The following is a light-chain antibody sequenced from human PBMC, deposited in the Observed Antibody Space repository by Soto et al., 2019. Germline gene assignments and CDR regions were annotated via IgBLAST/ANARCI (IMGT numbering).Light chain of an antibody. CDR3: QSYDSSLSGWV. V-gene: IGLV1-40*01. CDR2: GNS. J-gene: IGLJ3*02. CDR1: SSNIGAGYD. Sequence: QSVLTQPPSVSGAPGQRVTISCTGSSSNIGAGYDAHWYQQLPGTAPKLLIYGNSNRPSGVPDRFSGSKSGTSASLAITGLQAEDEADYYCQSYDSSLSGWVFAGGTKLTVL.